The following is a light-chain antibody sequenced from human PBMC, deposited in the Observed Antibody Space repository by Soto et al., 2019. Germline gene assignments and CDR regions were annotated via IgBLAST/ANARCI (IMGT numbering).Light chain of an antibody. CDR2: HAY. Sequence: EIQMTQSPSSLSASVGDRVTITCRASQTITNYLNWSQHKPGKTPKPLIYHAYNLQTGVPSRFSGSGSGTDFTLTITSLQPEDFATYFFHQTYSPPLTVDGGTKMEIK. CDR1: QTITNY. CDR3: HQTYSPPLT. V-gene: IGKV1-39*01. J-gene: IGKJ4*02.